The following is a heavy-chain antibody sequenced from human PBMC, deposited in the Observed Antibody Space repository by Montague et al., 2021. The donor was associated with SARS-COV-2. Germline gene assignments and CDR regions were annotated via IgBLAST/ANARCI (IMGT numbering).Heavy chain of an antibody. V-gene: IGHV3-23*03. CDR1: GFTFSSYA. J-gene: IGHJ4*02. D-gene: IGHD3-22*01. CDR2: IYSGGSST. Sequence: LSCAASGFTFSSYAMSWVRQAPGKGLEWVSVIYSGGSSTYYADSVKGRFTISRDNSKNTLYLQMNSLRAEDTAVYYCAKSRGIRYDSSGYYYPLDYWGQGTLVTVSS. CDR3: AKSRGIRYDSSGYYYPLDY.